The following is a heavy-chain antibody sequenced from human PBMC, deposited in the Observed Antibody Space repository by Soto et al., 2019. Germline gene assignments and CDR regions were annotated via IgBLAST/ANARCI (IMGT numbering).Heavy chain of an antibody. CDR2: INSSANT. D-gene: IGHD1-7*01. V-gene: IGHV4-59*01. CDR3: ARGDNCNYAGP. CDR1: GGYISSYY. J-gene: IGHJ5*02. Sequence: AETLSLTCTVSGGYISSYYWSWIRQPPGKGLEWIGYINSSANTRYNPSLKSRVTISADTSRNQFSLKLTSVTAADTAVYYCARGDNCNYAGPWGQGTLVTVSS.